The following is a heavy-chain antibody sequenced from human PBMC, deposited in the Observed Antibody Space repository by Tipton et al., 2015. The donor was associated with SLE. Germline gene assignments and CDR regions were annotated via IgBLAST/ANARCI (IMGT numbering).Heavy chain of an antibody. D-gene: IGHD2-15*01. V-gene: IGHV4-38-2*02. CDR3: ARGEGSDTPIDY. J-gene: IGHJ4*02. CDR1: GYSISSGYY. Sequence: LSLTCTVSGYSISSGYYWGWIRQPPGKGLEWIGSNYHSGSTYYNPSLKSRVTISVDTSKNQFSLKLSSVTAADTAVYYCARGEGSDTPIDYWGQGTLVTVSS. CDR2: NYHSGST.